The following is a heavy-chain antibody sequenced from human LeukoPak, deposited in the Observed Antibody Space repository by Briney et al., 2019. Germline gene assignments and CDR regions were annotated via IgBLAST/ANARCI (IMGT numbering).Heavy chain of an antibody. D-gene: IGHD2-15*01. V-gene: IGHV3-64D*09. CDR3: VRGYSFGPYGMDV. CDR2: ISDSGGST. CDR1: GFPFSGYA. Sequence: GGSLRLSCSASGFPFSGYAMHWVRQAPGKGLEYVSAISDSGGSTYYADSVKGRFTISRDNSKNTLYLQMSSLRAEDTAVYFCVRGYSFGPYGMDVWGQGTTVTVSS. J-gene: IGHJ6*02.